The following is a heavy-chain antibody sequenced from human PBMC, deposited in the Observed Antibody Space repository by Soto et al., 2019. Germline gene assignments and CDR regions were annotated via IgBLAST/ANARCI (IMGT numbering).Heavy chain of an antibody. D-gene: IGHD1-26*01. CDR1: GFTFSDYY. Sequence: GGSLRLSCAASGFTFSDYYMSWIRQAPGKGLEWVSYINSSGSTIYYADSVKGRFTISRDNAKNSLYLQMNSLRAEDTAVYYCARAPLDVSYSGYFDYWGQGTLVTVSS. CDR2: INSSGSTI. V-gene: IGHV3-11*01. J-gene: IGHJ4*02. CDR3: ARAPLDVSYSGYFDY.